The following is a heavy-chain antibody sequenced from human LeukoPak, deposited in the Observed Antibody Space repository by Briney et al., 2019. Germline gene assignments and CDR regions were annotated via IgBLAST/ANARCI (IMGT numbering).Heavy chain of an antibody. CDR1: GFTFNSYS. Sequence: GGCLRLSCAASGFTFNSYSMNWVRQAPGKGLEWVSSISYSSSYIYYADSVKGRFTISRDNAKNSLYLQMNSLRAEDTAVYYCARDRMIDYMDVWGKGTTVTVSS. D-gene: IGHD3-22*01. J-gene: IGHJ6*03. CDR2: ISYSSSYI. V-gene: IGHV3-21*01. CDR3: ARDRMIDYMDV.